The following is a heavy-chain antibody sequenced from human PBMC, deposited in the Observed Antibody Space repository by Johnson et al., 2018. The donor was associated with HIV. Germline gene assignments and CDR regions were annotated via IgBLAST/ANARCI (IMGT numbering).Heavy chain of an antibody. CDR1: GFTVSSNY. V-gene: IGHV3-66*04. CDR2: IYSGGST. CDR3: ARPLGGSVDAFDI. J-gene: IGHJ3*02. D-gene: IGHD1-26*01. Sequence: VQLVESGGGLVKPGGSLRLSCAASGFTVSSNYMSWVRQAPGKGLEWVSVIYSGGSTYYADSVKGRFTISRDNSKNTLYLQMNSLRAEDTAVYYCARPLGGSVDAFDIWGQGTMVTVSS.